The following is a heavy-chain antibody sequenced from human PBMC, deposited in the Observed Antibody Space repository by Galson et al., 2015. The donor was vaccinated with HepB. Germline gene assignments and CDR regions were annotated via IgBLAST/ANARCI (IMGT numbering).Heavy chain of an antibody. CDR3: ANSYYYDSSGSYPPVDN. CDR1: GYTFTDYW. Sequence: QSGAEVKKPGESLRISCKGSGYTFTDYWVIWVRQMPGKGLEWMGRIDPSDSYTNYSPTFQGHVTISADKSVSTAYLQWSSLKASDTAMYYCANSYYYDSSGSYPPVDNWGQGTLVTVSS. D-gene: IGHD3-22*01. CDR2: IDPSDSYT. J-gene: IGHJ4*02. V-gene: IGHV5-10-1*01.